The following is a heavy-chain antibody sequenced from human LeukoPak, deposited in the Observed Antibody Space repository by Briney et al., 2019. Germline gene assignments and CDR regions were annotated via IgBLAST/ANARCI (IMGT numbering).Heavy chain of an antibody. Sequence: PGGSLRLSCAASGFTFSSYWMSWVRQAPGKGLEWVANIKQDGSEKYYVDSVKGRFTMSRDNAKNSVYLQMNSLRAEDTAVYCCASGYYYDSSGPPDYFDYWGQGTLVTVSS. CDR1: GFTFSSYW. D-gene: IGHD3-22*01. CDR2: IKQDGSEK. J-gene: IGHJ4*02. V-gene: IGHV3-7*01. CDR3: ASGYYYDSSGPPDYFDY.